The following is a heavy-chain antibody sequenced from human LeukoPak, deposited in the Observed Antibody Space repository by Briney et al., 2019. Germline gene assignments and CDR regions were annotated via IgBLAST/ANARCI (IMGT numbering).Heavy chain of an antibody. D-gene: IGHD6-19*01. CDR1: GFNFHEHA. CDR3: ARDRVAMAGKAYFDY. V-gene: IGHV3-20*04. CDR2: IHWNVDTT. J-gene: IGHJ4*02. Sequence: GGSLRLSCAASGFNFHEHAMSWFRQAPGKGPEWVSTIHWNVDTTTYADSVKGRFTIPRDNAKSSLYLQMSSLRAEDTAFYYCARDRVAMAGKAYFDYWGQGTLVTVSS.